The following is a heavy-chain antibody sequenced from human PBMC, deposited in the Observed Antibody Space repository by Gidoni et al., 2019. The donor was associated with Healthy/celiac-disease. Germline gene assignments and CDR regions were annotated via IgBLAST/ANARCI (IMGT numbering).Heavy chain of an antibody. Sequence: QVQLVQSGAEVKTPGSSVKVSCKASGGTFSSYAISWVRQAPGQGLEWMGRLIPILGIANYAQQFQGRVTITADKSTSTSYMWLSSLRSEDTAVYYCAVEMPTIGGYYYYGMDVWGQGTTVTVSS. D-gene: IGHD1-1*01. V-gene: IGHV1-69*09. CDR1: GGTFSSYA. J-gene: IGHJ6*02. CDR2: LIPILGIA. CDR3: AVEMPTIGGYYYYGMDV.